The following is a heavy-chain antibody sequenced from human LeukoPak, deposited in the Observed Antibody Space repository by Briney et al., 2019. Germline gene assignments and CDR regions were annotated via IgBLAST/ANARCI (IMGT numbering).Heavy chain of an antibody. CDR3: ARDPYSSSYMDV. Sequence: SVKVSCKASGGTFSRYAISWVRQAAGQGLEWMGGIIPIFGTANYAQKFQGRVTITTDESTSTAYMELSSLRSEDTAVYYCARDPYSSSYMDVWGKGATVTVSS. CDR2: IIPIFGTA. D-gene: IGHD6-6*01. CDR1: GGTFSRYA. V-gene: IGHV1-69*05. J-gene: IGHJ6*04.